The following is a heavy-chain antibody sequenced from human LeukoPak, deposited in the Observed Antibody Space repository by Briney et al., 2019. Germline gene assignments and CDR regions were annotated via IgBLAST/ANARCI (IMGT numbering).Heavy chain of an antibody. V-gene: IGHV3-74*01. J-gene: IGHJ4*02. CDR2: TSKDGSGT. CDR3: ARGGYSGSYYRFS. CDR1: GFTFSDYW. Sequence: GGSLRLSCAASGFTFSDYWMHWVRQGPGKGPEWLSRTSKDGSGTFYADAAKGRFTASRDNAKNTVYLQVTNVRPDDTAVYYCARGGYSGSYYRFSWGQGTVVTVAS. D-gene: IGHD6-25*01.